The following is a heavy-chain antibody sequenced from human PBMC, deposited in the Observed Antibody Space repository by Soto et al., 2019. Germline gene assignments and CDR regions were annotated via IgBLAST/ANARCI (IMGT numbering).Heavy chain of an antibody. CDR3: VRGGSCTNGVCSVFDY. V-gene: IGHV4-61*01. D-gene: IGHD2-8*01. CDR1: GGSVSSGSYY. CDR2: IYYSGST. Sequence: PSETLSLTCTVSGGSVSSGSYYWSWIRQPPGKGLEWIGYIYYSGSTNYNPSLESRVTMSADTSKNQFSLKLSSVTAADTAVYFCVRGGSCTNGVCSVFDYWGQGTLVTVSS. J-gene: IGHJ4*02.